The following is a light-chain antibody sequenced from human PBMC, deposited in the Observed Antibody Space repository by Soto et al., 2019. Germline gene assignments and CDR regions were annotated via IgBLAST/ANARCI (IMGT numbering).Light chain of an antibody. J-gene: IGLJ2*01. Sequence: QSVLSQPASVSGSPGQSVTISCTGSSSDIGAFNYVSWYQQHPDKAPKLLIFEVSDRPSGVSTRFSGSKSDNRASLTISGLQAEDEAVYFCTSYTTSSTHVFGGGTKLTV. CDR3: TSYTTSSTHV. V-gene: IGLV2-14*01. CDR1: SSDIGAFNY. CDR2: EVS.